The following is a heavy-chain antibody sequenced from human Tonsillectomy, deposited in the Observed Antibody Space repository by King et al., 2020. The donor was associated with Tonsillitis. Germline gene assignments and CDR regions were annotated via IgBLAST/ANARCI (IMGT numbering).Heavy chain of an antibody. D-gene: IGHD2-21*02. V-gene: IGHV2-5*01. CDR3: AHRGYGDYPLDTLDV. CDR1: GFSLTTNGMG. CDR2: IYWSEDK. J-gene: IGHJ3*01. Sequence: TLKESGPTLVKPTQTLTLTCTFSGFSLTTNGMGVGWIRQPPRKALEWLGLIYWSEDKRYSPSLKNRLTITKDTSKNQVVLTMTNMDPVDTATYYCAHRGYGDYPLDTLDVWGQGTMVTVSS.